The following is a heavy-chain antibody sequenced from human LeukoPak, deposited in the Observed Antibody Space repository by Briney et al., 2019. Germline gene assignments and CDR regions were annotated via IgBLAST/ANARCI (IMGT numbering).Heavy chain of an antibody. CDR2: IYHSGST. Sequence: KSSGTLSLTCAVSGGSISSSNWWSWVRQPPGKGLEWIGEIYHSGSTNYNPSLKSRVTISVDKSKNQFSLKLSSVTATDTAVYYCARSLYGSGWYNLDIWGQGTMVTVSS. V-gene: IGHV4-4*02. J-gene: IGHJ3*02. CDR1: GGSISSSNW. CDR3: ARSLYGSGWYNLDI. D-gene: IGHD6-19*01.